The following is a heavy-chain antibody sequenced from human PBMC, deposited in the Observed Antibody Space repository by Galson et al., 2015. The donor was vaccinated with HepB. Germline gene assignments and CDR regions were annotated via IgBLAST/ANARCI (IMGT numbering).Heavy chain of an antibody. J-gene: IGHJ6*02. CDR3: AGDLEEWFGELPRYGMDV. V-gene: IGHV1-3*01. D-gene: IGHD3-10*01. CDR1: GYTFTSYA. CDR2: INAGNGNT. Sequence: SVKVSCKASGYTFTSYAMHWMRQAPGQRLEWMGWINAGNGNTKYSQKFQGRVTITRDTSTSTAYMELSSLRSEDTAVYYCAGDLEEWFGELPRYGMDVWGQGTTVTVSS.